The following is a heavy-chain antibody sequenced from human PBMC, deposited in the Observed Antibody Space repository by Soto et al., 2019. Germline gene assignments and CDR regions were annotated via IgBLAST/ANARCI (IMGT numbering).Heavy chain of an antibody. Sequence: EVQLVESGGGLVQPGGSLRLSCTASGFTLSSYWMNWVSQAPGKGLEWVGNIKEDGSEKLYVDSVKGRFTISRDNAKNSLYLDMNSLRVEDTAIYFCARDFGGPWGQGTLVTVSS. J-gene: IGHJ5*02. CDR3: ARDFGGP. CDR2: IKEDGSEK. V-gene: IGHV3-7*05. CDR1: GFTLSSYW. D-gene: IGHD3-10*01.